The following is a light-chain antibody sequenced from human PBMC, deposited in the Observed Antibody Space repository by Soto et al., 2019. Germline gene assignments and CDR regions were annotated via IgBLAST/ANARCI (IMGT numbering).Light chain of an antibody. CDR1: QSLNTNY. J-gene: IGKJ1*01. CDR3: HQYDDSPRT. V-gene: IGKV3-20*01. Sequence: EIVLTQSPGTLSLSPGERATLSCRASQSLNTNYFAWYQQKPGQAPRLLIYGASSRATDIPDRFSGSGSGTDFTLTISRLEPEDFAVYYCHQYDDSPRTFGQGTKVDI. CDR2: GAS.